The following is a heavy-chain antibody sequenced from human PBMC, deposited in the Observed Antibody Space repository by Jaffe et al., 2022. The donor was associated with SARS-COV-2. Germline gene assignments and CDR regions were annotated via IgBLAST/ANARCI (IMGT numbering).Heavy chain of an antibody. CDR3: ARDGNVGGGWPQTYYFDY. J-gene: IGHJ4*02. CDR1: GFTFSSYS. D-gene: IGHD6-19*01. CDR2: ISSSSSYI. V-gene: IGHV3-21*01. Sequence: EVQLVESGGGLVKPGGSLRLSCAASGFTFSSYSMNWVRQAPGKGLEWVSSISSSSSYIYYADSVKGRFTISRDNAKNSLYLQMNSLRAEDTAVYYCARDGNVGGGWPQTYYFDYWGQGTLVTVSS.